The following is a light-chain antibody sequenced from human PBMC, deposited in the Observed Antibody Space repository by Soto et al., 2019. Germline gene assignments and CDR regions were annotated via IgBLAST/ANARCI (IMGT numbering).Light chain of an antibody. CDR1: QSISSN. CDR2: AAS. CDR3: QQSYSTPLT. V-gene: IGKV1-39*01. Sequence: DIQMTQSPSSLSASVGDRVTITCRASQSISSNLNWYQQKPGKAPKLLIYAASSLQSGVPSRFSGGRSGTDFTLTISSLQPEDFATYSCQQSYSTPLTFGGGTKVDIK. J-gene: IGKJ4*01.